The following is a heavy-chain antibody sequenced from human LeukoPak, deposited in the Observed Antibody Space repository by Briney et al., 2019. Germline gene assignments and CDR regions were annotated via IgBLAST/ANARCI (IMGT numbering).Heavy chain of an antibody. D-gene: IGHD3-3*01. V-gene: IGHV1-69*13. CDR2: IIPIFGTA. J-gene: IGHJ6*02. Sequence: SVTVSCKASGGTFSSYAISWVRQAPGQGLEWMGGIIPIFGTANYAQKFQGRVTITADESTSTAYMELSSPRSEDTAVYYCARALPDYDFWSGYYTRSYYYYYGMDVWGQGTTVTVSS. CDR1: GGTFSSYA. CDR3: ARALPDYDFWSGYYTRSYYYYYGMDV.